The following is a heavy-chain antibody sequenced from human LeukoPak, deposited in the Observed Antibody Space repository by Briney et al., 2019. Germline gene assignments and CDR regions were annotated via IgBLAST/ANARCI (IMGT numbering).Heavy chain of an antibody. Sequence: GAPVKVSCKASGYTFTSYAMHWVRQAPGQRLEWMGWINAGNGNTKYSQKFQGRVTITRDTSASTAYMELSSLRSEDTAVYYCARAEWGARWLQLTHMLGKPGESNFDYWGQGTLVTVSS. J-gene: IGHJ4*02. CDR3: ARAEWGARWLQLTHMLGKPGESNFDY. CDR2: INAGNGNT. D-gene: IGHD5-24*01. CDR1: GYTFTSYA. V-gene: IGHV1-3*01.